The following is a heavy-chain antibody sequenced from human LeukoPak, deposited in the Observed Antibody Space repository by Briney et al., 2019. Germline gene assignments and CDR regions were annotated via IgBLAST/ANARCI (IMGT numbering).Heavy chain of an antibody. CDR2: ITNNGGNT. D-gene: IGHD3-9*01. J-gene: IGHJ4*02. V-gene: IGHV3-64D*06. CDR3: VTVGGYFDSRGSDS. CDR1: GFTFSIYT. Sequence: GGSLRLSCSASGFTFSIYTIDWVRQAPGKGLGFVSAITNNGGNTYYAHSVKGRFTISRENSKTTAYLKMSSLRAEDTAVYCCVTVGGYFDSRGSDSCGQGKLVTVSS.